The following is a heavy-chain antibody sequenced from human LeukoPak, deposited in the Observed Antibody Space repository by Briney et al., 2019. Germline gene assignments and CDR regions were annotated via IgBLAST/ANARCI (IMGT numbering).Heavy chain of an antibody. Sequence: GASVKVSCKASGYTFTGYYMHWVRQAPGQGLEWMGWINPNSGGTNYAQKFQGTVTMARDTSITTAYMDLSRLKSDDTAVYYCVRDLTRYYDISGSYIESYWGQGTLVTVSS. CDR1: GYTFTGYY. CDR2: INPNSGGT. D-gene: IGHD3-22*01. V-gene: IGHV1-2*02. CDR3: VRDLTRYYDISGSYIESY. J-gene: IGHJ4*02.